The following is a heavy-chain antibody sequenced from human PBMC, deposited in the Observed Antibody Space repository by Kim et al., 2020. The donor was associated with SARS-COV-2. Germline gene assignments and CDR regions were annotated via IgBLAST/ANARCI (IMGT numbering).Heavy chain of an antibody. Sequence: GGSLRLSCAASGFTFSGSAIHWVRQASGKGLEWVGRISSKASSYATAYAVSVKGTFTISRADYTHSAHMQINSPETEATSVYYCNIVPGKTCACWVAF. CDR1: GFTFSGSA. CDR3: NIVPGKTCACWVAF. CDR2: ISSKASSYAT. V-gene: IGHV3-73*01. J-gene: IGHJ3*01. D-gene: IGHD3-10*02.